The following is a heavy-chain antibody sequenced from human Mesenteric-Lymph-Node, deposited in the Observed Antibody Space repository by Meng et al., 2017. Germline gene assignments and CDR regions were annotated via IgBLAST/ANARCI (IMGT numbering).Heavy chain of an antibody. CDR1: GYTFTSYY. Sequence: ASVKVSCKASGYTFTSYYMHWVRQAPGQGLEWMGIINPSGGSTSYAQKFQGRVTMTRDTSTSTVYMELSSLRSEDTAVYYCAREGSGSYYVIGAPYYYGMDVWGQGTTVTVSS. CDR3: AREGSGSYYVIGAPYYYGMDV. D-gene: IGHD1-26*01. V-gene: IGHV1-46*01. J-gene: IGHJ6*02. CDR2: INPSGGST.